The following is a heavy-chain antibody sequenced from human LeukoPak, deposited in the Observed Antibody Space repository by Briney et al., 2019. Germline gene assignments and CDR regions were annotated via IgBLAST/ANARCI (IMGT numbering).Heavy chain of an antibody. D-gene: IGHD5-18*01. CDR1: GYTFTSYA. Sequence: ASVKVSCKASGYTFTSYAMNWVRQAPGQGLEWMGWINTNTGNPTYAQGFTGRFVFSLDTSVSTACLQISSLKAEDTAVYYCASEVDTAMVRGYYFDYWGQGTLVTVSS. J-gene: IGHJ4*02. CDR2: INTNTGNP. V-gene: IGHV7-4-1*02. CDR3: ASEVDTAMVRGYYFDY.